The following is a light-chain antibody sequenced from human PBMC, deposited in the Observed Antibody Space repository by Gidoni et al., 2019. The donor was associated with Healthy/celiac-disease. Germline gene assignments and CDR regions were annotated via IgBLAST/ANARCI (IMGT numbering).Light chain of an antibody. J-gene: IGKJ4*01. Sequence: DIQMTQSPSSLSASVGDRVTITCRASQSISSYLNWYQQKPGKAPKLLIDAASSLQSGVPSRFSGSGSGTDFTLTIISLQPEDFATYYCQQSYSTLLTFGGGTKVEIK. CDR2: AAS. CDR3: QQSYSTLLT. CDR1: QSISSY. V-gene: IGKV1-39*01.